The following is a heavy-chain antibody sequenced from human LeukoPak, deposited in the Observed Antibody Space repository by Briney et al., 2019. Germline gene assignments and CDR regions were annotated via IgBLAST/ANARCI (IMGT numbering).Heavy chain of an antibody. V-gene: IGHV1-69*05. CDR1: GSTFSSYA. Sequence: SVKVSCKASGSTFSSYAISWVRQAPGQGLEWMGGIIPIFGTANYAQKFQGRVTITTDESTSTAYMELSSLRSEDTAVYYCARDRYCTNGVCYGYYYMDVWGKGTTVTVSS. J-gene: IGHJ6*03. CDR3: ARDRYCTNGVCYGYYYMDV. D-gene: IGHD2-8*01. CDR2: IIPIFGTA.